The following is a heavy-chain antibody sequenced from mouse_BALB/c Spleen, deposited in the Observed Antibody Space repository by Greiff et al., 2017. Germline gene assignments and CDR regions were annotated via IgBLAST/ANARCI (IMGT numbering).Heavy chain of an antibody. CDR3: GRSGVNWDGFAY. Sequence: VQLQQSGTVLARPGASVKMSCKASGYTFTSYWMHWVKQRPGQGLEWIGAIYPGNSDTSYNQKFKGKAKLTAVTSTSTAYMELSSLTNEDSAVYYCGRSGVNWDGFAYWGQGTLVTVSA. J-gene: IGHJ3*01. CDR2: IYPGNSDT. V-gene: IGHV1-5*01. CDR1: GYTFTSYW. D-gene: IGHD4-1*01.